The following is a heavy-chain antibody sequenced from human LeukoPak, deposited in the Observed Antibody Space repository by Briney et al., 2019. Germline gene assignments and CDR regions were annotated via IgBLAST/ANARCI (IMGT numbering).Heavy chain of an antibody. V-gene: IGHV1-18*04. CDR2: IGGYNGHT. D-gene: IGHD6-19*01. Sequence: ASVKVSCKASGYTFTSYGINWVRQAPGQGLEWMGWIGGYNGHTNYVQKMQGRVTMTTDTSTNTAYMALRSLRSDDTAVYYCARGPGIAVAGVFDYWGQGSLVTVSS. J-gene: IGHJ4*02. CDR1: GYTFTSYG. CDR3: ARGPGIAVAGVFDY.